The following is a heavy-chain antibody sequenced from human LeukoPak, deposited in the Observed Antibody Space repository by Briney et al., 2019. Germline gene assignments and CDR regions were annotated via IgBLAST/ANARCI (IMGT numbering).Heavy chain of an antibody. Sequence: GASVKVSCKASGYTLNSFGISWVRQAPGQGLEWMGWISAYNGNTNYAQNLQGRVTMTTDTSTSTAYMELRSLRSDDTAVYFCATGVRWDFDYLGQGSLVTVSS. CDR3: ATGVRWDFDY. CDR1: GYTLNSFG. CDR2: ISAYNGNT. V-gene: IGHV1-18*01. D-gene: IGHD4-23*01. J-gene: IGHJ4*02.